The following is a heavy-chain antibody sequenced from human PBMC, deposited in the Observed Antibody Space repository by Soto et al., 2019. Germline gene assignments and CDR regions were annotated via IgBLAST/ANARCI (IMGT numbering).Heavy chain of an antibody. Sequence: ESGGGVVQPGRSLRLSCAASGFTFSSYGMHWVRQAPGKGLEWVAVIWYDGSNKYYADSVKGRFTISRDNSKNTLYLQMNSLRAEDTAVYYCAREAGYYYGSGSENAFDIWGQGTMVTVSS. J-gene: IGHJ3*02. V-gene: IGHV3-33*01. D-gene: IGHD3-10*01. CDR2: IWYDGSNK. CDR3: AREAGYYYGSGSENAFDI. CDR1: GFTFSSYG.